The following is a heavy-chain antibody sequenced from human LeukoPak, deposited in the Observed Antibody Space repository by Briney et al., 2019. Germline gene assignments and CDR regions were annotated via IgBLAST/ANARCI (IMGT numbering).Heavy chain of an antibody. D-gene: IGHD2-21*02. CDR1: GGSISSYY. CDR2: VYYSGST. V-gene: IGHV4-59*01. J-gene: IGHJ1*01. CDR3: ARYYCAGVCYYFQH. Sequence: SETLSLTCTVSGGSISSYYWSWIRQPPGKGLEWIGYVYYSGSTNYNPSLKSRVTISVDTSKNQFSLKLSSVTAADTAVYYCARYYCAGVCYYFQHWGQGTLVTVSS.